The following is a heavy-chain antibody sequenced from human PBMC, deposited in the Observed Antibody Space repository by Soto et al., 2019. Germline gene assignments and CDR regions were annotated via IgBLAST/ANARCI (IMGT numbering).Heavy chain of an antibody. CDR1: GFTFSGSA. Sequence: PGGSLRLSCAASGFTFSGSAMHWVRQASGKGLEWVGRIRSKANSYATAYAASVKGRFTISRDDSKITAYLQMNSLKTEDTAVYYCTIRSGYLAAATDYWGQGTLVTVSS. V-gene: IGHV3-73*01. J-gene: IGHJ4*02. D-gene: IGHD6-13*01. CDR2: IRSKANSYAT. CDR3: TIRSGYLAAATDY.